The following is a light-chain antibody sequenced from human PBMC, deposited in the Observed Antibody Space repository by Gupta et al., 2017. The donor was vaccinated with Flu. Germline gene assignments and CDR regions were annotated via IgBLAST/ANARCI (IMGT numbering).Light chain of an antibody. V-gene: IGLV1-51*01. J-gene: IGLJ2*01. CDR3: GTWDNSLSEVV. CDR2: NND. Sequence: QSVLTQPPSVSAAPGQKVTFSCSGSGSNIGINFVSWYQQLPGTAPKLLIYNNDQRPSGIPDRFSGSKSGTSATLGITGLQTGDEAVYYCGTWDNSLSEVVFGGGTKLAVL. CDR1: GSNIGINF.